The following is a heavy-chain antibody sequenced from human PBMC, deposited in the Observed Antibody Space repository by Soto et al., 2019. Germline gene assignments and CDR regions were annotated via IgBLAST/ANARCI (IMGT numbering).Heavy chain of an antibody. V-gene: IGHV3-7*03. D-gene: IGHD1-26*01. Sequence: GGTLRLSWAASGCTSSTYWMSWIRQAPGKGLEWVANIKQDGSEKYYVDSVKGRFTISRDNAKNSLYLQMNSLRAEDTAVYYCARGGRRSASYDDALDIWGQGTMVTLS. CDR3: ARGGRRSASYDDALDI. CDR1: GCTSSTYW. CDR2: IKQDGSEK. J-gene: IGHJ3*02.